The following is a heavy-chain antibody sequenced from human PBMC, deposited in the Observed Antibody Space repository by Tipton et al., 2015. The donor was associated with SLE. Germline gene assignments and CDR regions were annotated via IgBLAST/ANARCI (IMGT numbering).Heavy chain of an antibody. CDR3: ARGNWKPFDY. CDR2: ISPYNGNT. Sequence: QLVQSGAEVKKPGASVRVSCKASGYTFTSYAIGWVRQAPGQGLEWMGWISPYNGNTDYVEKLQGRVTMTTDTSTSTAYMELRSLRSDDTAVYYCARGNWKPFDYWGQGTLVTVSS. D-gene: IGHD1-20*01. CDR1: GYTFTSYA. J-gene: IGHJ4*02. V-gene: IGHV1-18*01.